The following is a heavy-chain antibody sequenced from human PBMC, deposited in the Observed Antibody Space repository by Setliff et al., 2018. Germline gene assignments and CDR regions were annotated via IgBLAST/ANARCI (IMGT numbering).Heavy chain of an antibody. CDR1: GFTFSSYA. CDR2: ISASGGST. CDR3: ARNPENSPLDF. Sequence: LRLSCVASGFTFSSYAMSWVRQAPGKGLEWVSAISASGGSTYYADSVKGRFTISRDNSKNTLYLQMNSLRAEDTAVYYCARNPENSPLDFWGQGTLVTVSS. J-gene: IGHJ4*02. V-gene: IGHV3-23*01.